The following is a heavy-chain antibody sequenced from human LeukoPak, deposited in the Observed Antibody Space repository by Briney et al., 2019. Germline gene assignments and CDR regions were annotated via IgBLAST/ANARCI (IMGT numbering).Heavy chain of an antibody. V-gene: IGHV1-2*02. D-gene: IGHD3-10*01. CDR3: AREITHLNGAFDY. Sequence: ASVKVSCKASGYTFTGYYMHWVRPAPGQGLEWMGWINPNSGGTNYAQKFQGRVTMTRDTSISTAYMELSRLRSDDTAVYYCAREITHLNGAFDYWGQGTLVTVSS. CDR1: GYTFTGYY. J-gene: IGHJ4*02. CDR2: INPNSGGT.